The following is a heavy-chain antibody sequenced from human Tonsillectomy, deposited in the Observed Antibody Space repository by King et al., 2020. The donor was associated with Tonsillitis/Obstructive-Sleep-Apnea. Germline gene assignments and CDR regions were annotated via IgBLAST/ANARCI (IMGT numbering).Heavy chain of an antibody. CDR3: VKGFPNWAKWYFDL. CDR1: GFTFSGYA. CDR2: ISSNAGST. D-gene: IGHD1-1*01. V-gene: IGHV3-64D*06. J-gene: IGHJ2*01. Sequence: VQLVESGGGLVQPGGSLRLSCSASGFTFSGYAMHWVRQAPGKGLEYVSAISSNAGSTYYADSVKGRITISRDNSKNTLYLQMSSLRPEDTAVYYCVKGFPNWAKWYFDLWGRGTLVTVSS.